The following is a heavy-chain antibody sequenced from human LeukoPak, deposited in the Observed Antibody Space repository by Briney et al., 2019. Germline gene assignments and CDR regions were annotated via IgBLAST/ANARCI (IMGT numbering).Heavy chain of an antibody. CDR3: AKVPTYYYDSSGYPLDY. CDR2: LSDSGGNT. D-gene: IGHD3-22*01. Sequence: GGSLRLSCAASGFSFSSYAMSWVRQAPGEGLEWVSGLSDSGGNTIYADSVKGRFTISRDNSKNTLFLQMNSLRAEDTAVYYCAKVPTYYYDSSGYPLDYWGQGTLVTVSS. CDR1: GFSFSSYA. V-gene: IGHV3-23*01. J-gene: IGHJ4*02.